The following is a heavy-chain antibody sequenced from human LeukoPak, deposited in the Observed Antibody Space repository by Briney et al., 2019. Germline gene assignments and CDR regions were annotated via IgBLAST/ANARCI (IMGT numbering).Heavy chain of an antibody. V-gene: IGHV3-21*01. CDR2: ISSSSSYI. Sequence: PGGSLRLSCAASGFTFSSYAMSWVRQAPGKGLEWVSSISSSSSYIYYADSVKGRFTISRDNAKNSLYLQMNSLRAEDTAVYYCASHVGSGYYLEYFQHWGQGTLVTVSS. D-gene: IGHD3-22*01. CDR3: ASHVGSGYYLEYFQH. CDR1: GFTFSSYA. J-gene: IGHJ1*01.